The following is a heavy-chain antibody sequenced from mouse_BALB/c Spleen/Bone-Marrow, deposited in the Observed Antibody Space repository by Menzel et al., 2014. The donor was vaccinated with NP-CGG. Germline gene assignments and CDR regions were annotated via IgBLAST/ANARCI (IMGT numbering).Heavy chain of an antibody. CDR3: ARRITTAHYYAMDY. Sequence: VQLQQSGPGLVKPSQSLSLTCTVTGYPITSDYFWNWIRQFPGNKLEWMGYISYSGSTSYNPSLKSRISITRDTSKNQFFLQLNSVTTEDTATYYCARRITTAHYYAMDYWGQGTSVTVSS. V-gene: IGHV3-2*02. CDR2: ISYSGST. CDR1: GYPITSDYF. D-gene: IGHD1-2*01. J-gene: IGHJ4*01.